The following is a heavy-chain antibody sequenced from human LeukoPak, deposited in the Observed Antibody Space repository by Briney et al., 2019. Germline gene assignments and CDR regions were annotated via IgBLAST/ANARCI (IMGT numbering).Heavy chain of an antibody. Sequence: PGGSLRLSCTASGFTFSDYYMTWIRQAPGKGLEWVSYISTSATTIYYADSVKGRFSISRDNAKKSLYLQMNSLRAEDTAVYYCAMRVGDFWNGNQHYYYMDVWGRGTTVTVSS. CDR3: AMRVGDFWNGNQHYYYMDV. CDR2: ISTSATTI. CDR1: GFTFSDYY. D-gene: IGHD3-3*01. V-gene: IGHV3-11*04. J-gene: IGHJ6*03.